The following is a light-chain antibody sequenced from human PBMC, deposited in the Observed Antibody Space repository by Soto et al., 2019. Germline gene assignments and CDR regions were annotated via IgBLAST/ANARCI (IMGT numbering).Light chain of an antibody. V-gene: IGKV1-17*01. J-gene: IGKJ1*01. CDR1: QGIRDA. CDR3: LHHNRYPQT. Sequence: DIQMTQSPSSLSASVGDRVTITCRASQGIRDALGWYQQKPGKAPKRLIYAASSLQSGLPSRFSGSGSGTAFTPTISTLLTDAFAPYYCLHHNRYPQTFGQGTKVEIE. CDR2: AAS.